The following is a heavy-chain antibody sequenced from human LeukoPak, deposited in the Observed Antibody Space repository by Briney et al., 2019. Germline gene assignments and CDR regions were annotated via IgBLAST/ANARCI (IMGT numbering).Heavy chain of an antibody. CDR1: GFTFSTYV. Sequence: GGSLRLSCAASGFTFSTYVMNWVRQAPGKGLEWVSTISGRSETTYYSDSVKGRFTISRDNPKNTLYLQMNSLRAEDTAVYYCANYVYDSGNRRFDYWGQGTLVTVS. D-gene: IGHD3-10*01. J-gene: IGHJ4*02. V-gene: IGHV3-23*01. CDR3: ANYVYDSGNRRFDY. CDR2: ISGRSETT.